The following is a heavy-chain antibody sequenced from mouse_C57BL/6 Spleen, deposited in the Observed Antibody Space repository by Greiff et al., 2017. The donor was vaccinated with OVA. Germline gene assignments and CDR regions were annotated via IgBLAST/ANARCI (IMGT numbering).Heavy chain of an antibody. J-gene: IGHJ2*01. D-gene: IGHD1-1*01. CDR2: IYPRSGNT. CDR1: GYTFTSYG. CDR3: ARGEDYGSGSDY. Sequence: VKLVESGAELARPGASVKLSCKASGYTFTSYGLSWVKQRTGQGLEWIGEIYPRSGNTYYNEKFKGKATLTADKSSSTAYMELRSLTSEDSAVYFCARGEDYGSGSDYWGQGTTLTVSS. V-gene: IGHV1-81*01.